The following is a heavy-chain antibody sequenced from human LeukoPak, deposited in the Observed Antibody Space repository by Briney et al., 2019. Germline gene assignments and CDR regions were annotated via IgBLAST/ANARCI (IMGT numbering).Heavy chain of an antibody. CDR1: GDSISSYY. V-gene: IGHV4-59*01. D-gene: IGHD6-13*01. J-gene: IGHJ4*02. CDR2: IYHSGST. CDR3: ATGYSSTWYYFDN. Sequence: SETLSLPCTVSGDSISSYYWSWIRQPPGKGLEWIGYIYHSGSTNYNPSLKSRVTISADTSKDQFSLKLASVTAADTAVYYCATGYSSTWYYFDNWGQGTLVTVSS.